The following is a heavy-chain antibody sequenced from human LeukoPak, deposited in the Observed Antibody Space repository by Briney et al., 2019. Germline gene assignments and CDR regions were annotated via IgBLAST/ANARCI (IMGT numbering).Heavy chain of an antibody. J-gene: IGHJ4*02. CDR2: IYHSGST. CDR3: ARDIGSGFDY. V-gene: IGHV4-30-2*01. D-gene: IGHD2-15*01. Sequence: SETPSLTCAVSGVSISSGGYSWSWIRQPPGKGLEWIGYIYHSGSTYYNPSLKSRVTISVDRSKNQFSLKLSSVTAADTAVYYCARDIGSGFDYWGQGTLVTVSS. CDR1: GVSISSGGYS.